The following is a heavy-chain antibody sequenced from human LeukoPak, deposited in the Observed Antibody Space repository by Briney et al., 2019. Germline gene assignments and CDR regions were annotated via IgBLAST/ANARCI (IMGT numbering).Heavy chain of an antibody. V-gene: IGHV1-2*02. CDR3: ARSARHCNNGVCFTDYYIDL. Sequence: ASVKVSCKASGYTFTGYYIQWVRQAPGQGLEWMGWIDPNSGGTNYAQKFQGRVTMTRDTSISTAYMEMSSLTSDDTAVYYCARSARHCNNGVCFTDYYIDLWGKGTTVIVSS. CDR1: GYTFTGYY. D-gene: IGHD2-8*01. J-gene: IGHJ6*03. CDR2: IDPNSGGT.